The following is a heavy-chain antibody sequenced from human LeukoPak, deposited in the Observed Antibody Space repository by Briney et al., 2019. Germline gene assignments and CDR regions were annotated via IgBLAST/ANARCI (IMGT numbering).Heavy chain of an antibody. CDR3: ARVFRGAVTSNWFDP. Sequence: PSETLSLTCTVSGGSISSSSYYWGWIRQPPGKGLEWIGYISDSGSTNHNPSLKSRVSMSVGSSNTDFSLRLNSVTAADTAVYYCARVFRGAVTSNWFDPWGQGTLVTVSS. CDR2: ISDSGST. J-gene: IGHJ5*02. V-gene: IGHV4-61*03. CDR1: GGSISSSSYY. D-gene: IGHD4-17*01.